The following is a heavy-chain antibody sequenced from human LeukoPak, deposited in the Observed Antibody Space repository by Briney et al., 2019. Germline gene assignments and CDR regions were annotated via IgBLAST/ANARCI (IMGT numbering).Heavy chain of an antibody. CDR1: GGSISSGGYY. Sequence: SETLSLTCTVSGGSISSGGYYWGWIRQHPGKGLEWIGYIYYSGSTYYNPSLKSRVTISVDTSKNQFSLKLSSVTAADTAVYYRARYKYGSGSCHFDYWGQGTLVTVSS. D-gene: IGHD3-10*01. CDR3: ARYKYGSGSCHFDY. CDR2: IYYSGST. J-gene: IGHJ4*02. V-gene: IGHV4-31*03.